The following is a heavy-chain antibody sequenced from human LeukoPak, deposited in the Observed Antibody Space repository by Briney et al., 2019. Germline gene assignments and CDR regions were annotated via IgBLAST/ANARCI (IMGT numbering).Heavy chain of an antibody. Sequence: ASVKVSCKASGGTFSSYAISWVRQAPGQGLEWMGGNIPIFGTANYAQKFQGRVTITTDESTSTAYMELSSLRSEDTAVYYCARSYSSGWYGRAFDIWGQGTMVTVSS. CDR2: NIPIFGTA. CDR1: GGTFSSYA. CDR3: ARSYSSGWYGRAFDI. V-gene: IGHV1-69*05. J-gene: IGHJ3*02. D-gene: IGHD6-19*01.